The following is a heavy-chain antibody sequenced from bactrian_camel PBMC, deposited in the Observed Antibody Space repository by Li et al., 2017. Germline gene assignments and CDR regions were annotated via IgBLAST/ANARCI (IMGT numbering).Heavy chain of an antibody. Sequence: VQLVESGGGSVQAGGSLRLSCAASRVTDARFCMGWFRQAPGKGREGVASIRDGGATTNYASSVRGRFIISHDPDKDTVYLQMTSLSVEDTAVYYCAAVAVTGRATLCTGSVCSQCHPRPAFFGQGTQVTVS. V-gene: IGHV3S1*01. CDR1: RVTDARFC. CDR2: IRDGGATT. J-gene: IGHJ4*01. D-gene: IGHD6*01.